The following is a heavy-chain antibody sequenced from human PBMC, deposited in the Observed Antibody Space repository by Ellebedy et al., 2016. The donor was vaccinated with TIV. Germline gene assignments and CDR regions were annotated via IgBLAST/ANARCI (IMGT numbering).Heavy chain of an antibody. CDR1: GFTFDDYA. J-gene: IGHJ4*02. D-gene: IGHD3-22*01. CDR2: ISWNSGTI. CDR3: ALFFYDTSGYTDSFVY. Sequence: PGGSLRLSCAASGFTFDDYAMHWVRQAPGKGLEWVSGISWNSGTIGSADSVKGRFTISRDNAKNTLYLQMNSLRAEDTAVYYCALFFYDTSGYTDSFVYWGQGTLVTVSS. V-gene: IGHV3-9*01.